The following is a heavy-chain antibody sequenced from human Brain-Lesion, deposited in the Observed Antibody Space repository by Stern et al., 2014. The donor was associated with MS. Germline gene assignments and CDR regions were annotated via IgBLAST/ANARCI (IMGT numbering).Heavy chain of an antibody. J-gene: IGHJ4*02. Sequence: QVQLQESGPGLVKPSQTLSLTCTVSGGSISSGSDYWSWIRQPVGKGLEWIGRIHPSGSAFYTPSLKRRVTISTDTSMNQFSLELNSATAADTAIYYCASGYRIFDYWGQGILVTVSS. CDR3: ASGYRIFDY. CDR2: IHPSGSA. D-gene: IGHD5-18*01. V-gene: IGHV4-61*02. CDR1: GGSISSGSDY.